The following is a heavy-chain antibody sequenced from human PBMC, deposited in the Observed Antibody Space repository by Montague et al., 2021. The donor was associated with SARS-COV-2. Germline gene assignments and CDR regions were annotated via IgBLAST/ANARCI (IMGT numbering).Heavy chain of an antibody. Sequence: SETLSLTCAVYGGSFSGYYWSWIRQPPGKGLELIGEINHSGSTNYNPSLKSRVTISVDTSKNQFSLTLSSVTAADTAVYYCARDRYSSSWYGQKYYFDYWGQGTLVTVSS. CDR3: ARDRYSSSWYGQKYYFDY. J-gene: IGHJ4*02. CDR2: INHSGST. CDR1: GGSFSGYY. V-gene: IGHV4-34*01. D-gene: IGHD6-13*01.